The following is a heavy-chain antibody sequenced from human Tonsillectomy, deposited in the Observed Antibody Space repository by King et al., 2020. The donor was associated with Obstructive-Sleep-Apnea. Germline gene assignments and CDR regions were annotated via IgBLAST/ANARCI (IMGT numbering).Heavy chain of an antibody. CDR2: TYPADSDT. Sequence: VQLVESGAEVKKPGESLKISCKGSGYSFTSYWIGWVRQMPGKGLEWMGITYPADSDTRYSPSFHGQVTISADKSISPAYLQWSSLKASDTAMYYCARLWTVRGVIAYDYWGQGTLVTVSS. V-gene: IGHV5-51*01. D-gene: IGHD3-10*01. J-gene: IGHJ4*02. CDR3: ARLWTVRGVIAYDY. CDR1: GYSFTSYW.